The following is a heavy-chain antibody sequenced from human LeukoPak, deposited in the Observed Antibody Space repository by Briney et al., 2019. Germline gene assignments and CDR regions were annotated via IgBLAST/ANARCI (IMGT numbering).Heavy chain of an antibody. Sequence: SETLSLTCTVSGGSISSYYWSWIRQPPGKGLEWIGYISYSGSTNYNPSLKSRVTISVDTSKNQFSLKLSSVTAADTAVYCCARSSEGRYYYDSSGYSYYYYYMDVWGKGTTVTISS. J-gene: IGHJ6*03. CDR1: GGSISSYY. V-gene: IGHV4-59*01. CDR2: ISYSGST. CDR3: ARSSEGRYYYDSSGYSYYYYYMDV. D-gene: IGHD3-22*01.